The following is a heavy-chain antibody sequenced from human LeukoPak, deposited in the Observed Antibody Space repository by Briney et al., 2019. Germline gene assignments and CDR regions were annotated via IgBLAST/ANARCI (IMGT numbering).Heavy chain of an antibody. J-gene: IGHJ6*03. CDR3: AKSLGDYYYYYMDV. Sequence: GGSLRLSCAASGFTFSSYAMSWVRQAPGKGLEWVSATSGSGGSTYYADSVKGRFTISRDNSKNTLYLQMNSLRAEDTAVYYCAKSLGDYYYYYMDVWGKGTTVTVSS. V-gene: IGHV3-23*01. CDR1: GFTFSSYA. CDR2: TSGSGGST.